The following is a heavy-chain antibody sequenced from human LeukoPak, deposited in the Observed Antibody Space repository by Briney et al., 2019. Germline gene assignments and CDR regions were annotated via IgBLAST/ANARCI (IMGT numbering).Heavy chain of an antibody. D-gene: IGHD1-26*01. J-gene: IGHJ4*02. Sequence: PGGSLRLSCAASGFTFSSYAMSWVRQAPGKGLEWVSAISGSGGSTYYADSVKGRFIISRDNSKNTLYLQMNSLRAEDTAVYYCAKVAGNRIVGATIDYWGQGTLVTVSS. V-gene: IGHV3-23*01. CDR3: AKVAGNRIVGATIDY. CDR2: ISGSGGST. CDR1: GFTFSSYA.